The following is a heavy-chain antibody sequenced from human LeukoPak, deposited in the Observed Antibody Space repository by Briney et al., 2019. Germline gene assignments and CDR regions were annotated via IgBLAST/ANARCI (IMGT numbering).Heavy chain of an antibody. CDR3: ARLMGVGGYPNNPY. Sequence: RLRSTTSGFTLSIDAGRRRRLKKRKGLEWVAVISYDGSNKYYADSVKGRFTISRDNSKNTLYLQMNSLRAEDTAVYYCARLMGVGGYPNNPYWGQGTLVTVSS. V-gene: IGHV3-30*04. CDR2: ISYDGSNK. J-gene: IGHJ4*02. D-gene: IGHD2-8*01. CDR1: GFTLSIDA.